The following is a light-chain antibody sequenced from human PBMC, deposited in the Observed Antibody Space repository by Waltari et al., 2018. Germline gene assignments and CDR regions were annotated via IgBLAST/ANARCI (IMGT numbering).Light chain of an antibody. V-gene: IGKV1-8*01. Sequence: AIRMTQSPSSFSASTGDRVHITCRASQGISSYLAWYQQKPGKAPKLLIYAASTLQSGVPSRFSGSGSGTDFTLTISCLQSEDFATYYCQQYYSYPPRGTFGQGTKVEIK. CDR2: AAS. CDR1: QGISSY. J-gene: IGKJ1*01. CDR3: QQYYSYPPRGT.